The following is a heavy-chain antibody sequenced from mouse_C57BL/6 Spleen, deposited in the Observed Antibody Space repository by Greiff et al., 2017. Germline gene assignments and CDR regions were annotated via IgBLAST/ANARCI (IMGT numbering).Heavy chain of an antibody. CDR3: ARGLTGLFDY. V-gene: IGHV1-69*01. Sequence: QVQLQQPGAELVMPGASVKLSCKASGYTFTSYWMHWVKQRPGQGLAWIGEIDPSDSYTNYNQKFKGKSTLTVDKSSSTAYMQLSSLTSEDSAVYYCARGLTGLFDYWGQGTTLTVSS. CDR1: GYTFTSYW. CDR2: IDPSDSYT. J-gene: IGHJ2*01. D-gene: IGHD4-1*01.